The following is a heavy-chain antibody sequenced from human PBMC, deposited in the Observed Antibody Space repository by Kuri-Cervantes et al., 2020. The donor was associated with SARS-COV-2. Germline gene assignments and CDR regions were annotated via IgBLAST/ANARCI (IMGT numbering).Heavy chain of an antibody. J-gene: IGHJ4*02. CDR1: GFTFSGHW. V-gene: IGHV3-74*01. CDR2: INPDGSYT. Sequence: GESLKISCAASGFTFSGHWIHWVRQAPGKGLVWVSRINPDGSYTNNADSVKGRFTISRDNSKNTVYLQMDRMRAEDTALYYCARDGFDLWGQGILVTVSS. CDR3: ARDGFDL.